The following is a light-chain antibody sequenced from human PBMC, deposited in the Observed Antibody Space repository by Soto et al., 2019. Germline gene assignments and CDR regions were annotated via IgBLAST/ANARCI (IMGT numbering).Light chain of an antibody. V-gene: IGKV1-5*01. Sequence: DIQMTQSPSTLSASVGDRVTITCRASQSIGRFLAWYQHQPGKAPKLLIYDASTLESGVPSRFSGTRSGTEFTFSITSLQPEDFGTYYCQQCYMGWTFGQGNKGDFK. CDR1: QSIGRF. J-gene: IGKJ1*01. CDR2: DAS. CDR3: QQCYMGWT.